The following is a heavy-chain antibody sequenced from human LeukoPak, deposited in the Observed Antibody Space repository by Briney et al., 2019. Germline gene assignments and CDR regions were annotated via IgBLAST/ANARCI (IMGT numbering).Heavy chain of an antibody. CDR1: GDSISSDY. V-gene: IGHV4-59*01. J-gene: IGHJ6*03. D-gene: IGHD4-17*01. CDR3: ARSTFGDYDNYMDV. Sequence: SETLSLTCAVSGDSISSDYWSWIRQPPGKGLEWIGYIYDSGITNYNPSLKSRATISVDTSKYQISLRLSSVTAADTAVYYCARSTFGDYDNYMDVWGKGTTVTVSS. CDR2: IYDSGIT.